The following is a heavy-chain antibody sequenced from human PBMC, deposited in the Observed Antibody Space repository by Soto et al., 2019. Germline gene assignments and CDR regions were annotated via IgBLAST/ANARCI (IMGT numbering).Heavy chain of an antibody. CDR1: GYDFTAYD. Sequence: SVKVSCKASGYDFTAYDINWVRQASGQGLEWMGWMNPINGAAGSARRFQGRISMTRNTATGTAYLELTSLRSDDSAVYYCGRGPSPRAPAGGTPYYYAMDVWGQGTTVTVSS. D-gene: IGHD2-2*01. J-gene: IGHJ6*02. CDR2: MNPINGAA. V-gene: IGHV1-8*02. CDR3: GRGPSPRAPAGGTPYYYAMDV.